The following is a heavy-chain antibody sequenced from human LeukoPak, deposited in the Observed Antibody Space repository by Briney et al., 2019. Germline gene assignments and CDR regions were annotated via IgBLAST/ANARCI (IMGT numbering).Heavy chain of an antibody. CDR2: INPNSGGT. CDR3: ARVKYILGGDY. D-gene: IGHD3-16*01. V-gene: IGHV1-2*06. J-gene: IGHJ4*02. CDR1: GYTFTSYG. Sequence: ASVKVSCKASGYTFTSYGISWVRQAPGQGLEWMGRINPNSGGTNYAQKFQGRVTMTRDTSISTAYMELSRLRSDDTAVYYCARVKYILGGDYWGQGTLVTVSS.